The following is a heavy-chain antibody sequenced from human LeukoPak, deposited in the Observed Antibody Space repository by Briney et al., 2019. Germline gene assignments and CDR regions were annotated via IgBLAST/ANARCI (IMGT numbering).Heavy chain of an antibody. Sequence: GASVKVSCKASGYTFTSYGISWVRQAPGQGLEWMGWISAYNGNTNYAQKLQGRVTMTTDTSTSTAYMELRSLRSDDTAVYYCARVRSSSWYYLGKYFDYWGQGTLVTVSS. J-gene: IGHJ4*02. CDR3: ARVRSSSWYYLGKYFDY. CDR2: ISAYNGNT. CDR1: GYTFTSYG. V-gene: IGHV1-18*01. D-gene: IGHD6-13*01.